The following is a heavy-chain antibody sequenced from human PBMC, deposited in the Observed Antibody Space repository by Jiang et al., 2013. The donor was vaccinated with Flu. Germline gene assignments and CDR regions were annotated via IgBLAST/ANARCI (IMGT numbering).Heavy chain of an antibody. CDR2: INPNSGGT. Sequence: SGAEVKKPGASVKVSCKASGYTFTGYYMHWVRQAPGQGLEWMGWINPNSGGTNYAQKFQGRVTMTRDTSISTAYMELSRLRSDDTAVYYCARGSQWLVIGSGMDVWGQGTTVTVSS. CDR1: GYTFTGYY. D-gene: IGHD6-19*01. J-gene: IGHJ6*02. CDR3: ARGSQWLVIGSGMDV. V-gene: IGHV1-2*02.